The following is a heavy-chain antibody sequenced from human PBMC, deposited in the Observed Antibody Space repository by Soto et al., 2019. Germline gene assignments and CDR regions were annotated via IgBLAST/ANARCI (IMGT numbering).Heavy chain of an antibody. J-gene: IGHJ4*02. CDR2: IGTAGDT. CDR3: ARGRLISLYYFDY. V-gene: IGHV3-13*01. Sequence: EVQLVESGGGLVQPGGSLRLSCAASGFTFSNYYMHWVRQVTGKGLEWVSTIGTAGDTYYPGSVKGRFTISRENAKNSLYRQMNSLRAEDTAVYYCARGRLISLYYFDYWGQGTLVTVSS. D-gene: IGHD2-15*01. CDR1: GFTFSNYY.